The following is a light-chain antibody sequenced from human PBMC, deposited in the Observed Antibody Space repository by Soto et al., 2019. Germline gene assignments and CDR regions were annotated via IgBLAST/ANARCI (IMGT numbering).Light chain of an antibody. CDR1: SSDVGAYNF. CDR3: WSYAGADTWV. Sequence: QSALTQPASVSGSPGQSITISCTGTSSDVGAYNFVSWYQHHPGRAPKLIIYEVTIRPSGVSNRFSASKSGNTASLTISGLQAEDEADYYCWSYAGADTWVFGGGTKLTVL. V-gene: IGLV2-23*02. J-gene: IGLJ3*02. CDR2: EVT.